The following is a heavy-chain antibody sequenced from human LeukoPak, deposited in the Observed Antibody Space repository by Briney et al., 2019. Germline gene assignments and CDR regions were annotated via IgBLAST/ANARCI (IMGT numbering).Heavy chain of an antibody. Sequence: ASAKVSCTASGYTFTGYYTHWVRQAPGQGLEWMGWINPNSGGTNYAQKFQGRVTMTRDTSISTAYMELSRLRSDDTAVYYCARDYNFDYYGSGHAGYYYGMDVWGQGTTVTVSS. D-gene: IGHD3-10*01. CDR2: INPNSGGT. CDR1: GYTFTGYY. CDR3: ARDYNFDYYGSGHAGYYYGMDV. J-gene: IGHJ6*02. V-gene: IGHV1-2*02.